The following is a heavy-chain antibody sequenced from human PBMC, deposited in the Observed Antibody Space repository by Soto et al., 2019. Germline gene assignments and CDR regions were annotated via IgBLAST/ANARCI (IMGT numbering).Heavy chain of an antibody. CDR1: GGSISSGGYY. Sequence: TLSLTCTVSGGSISSGGYYWSWIRQHPGKGLEWIGYIYYSGSTYYNPSLKSRVTISVDTSKNQFSLKLSSVTAADTAVYYCARGPNYDFWSGYLANYYYYYGMDVWGQGTTVTVSS. V-gene: IGHV4-31*03. CDR3: ARGPNYDFWSGYLANYYYYYGMDV. D-gene: IGHD3-3*01. CDR2: IYYSGST. J-gene: IGHJ6*02.